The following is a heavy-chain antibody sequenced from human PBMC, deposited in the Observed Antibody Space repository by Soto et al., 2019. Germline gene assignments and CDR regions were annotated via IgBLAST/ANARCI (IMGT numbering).Heavy chain of an antibody. J-gene: IGHJ4*02. Sequence: QVQLVQSGAEVKKPGSSVKVSCKASGGTFGNYGISWVRQAPGQGLEWMGGILPRLGLTKSAQGFQGRVTFIADKSTNTAYMELSSLRPEDTAVFYCARDRYSDVVGLFYESADWGQGTLVTVSS. CDR1: GGTFGNYG. CDR2: ILPRLGLT. D-gene: IGHD5-12*01. V-gene: IGHV1-69*09. CDR3: ARDRYSDVVGLFYESAD.